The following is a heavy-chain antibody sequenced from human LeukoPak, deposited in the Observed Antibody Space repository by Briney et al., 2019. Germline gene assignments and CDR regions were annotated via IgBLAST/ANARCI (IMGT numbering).Heavy chain of an antibody. CDR3: AKSEGTYYDILTGYYPPGDAFDI. J-gene: IGHJ3*02. Sequence: GRSLRLSCAASGFTFSSNGMHWVRQAPGRGLDWVAFISYDGSNEYYADSVKGRFTISRDNSKNTLYLQMNSLRPEDTAVYYCAKSEGTYYDILTGYYPPGDAFDIWGQGTMVTVSS. V-gene: IGHV3-30*18. CDR2: ISYDGSNE. D-gene: IGHD3-9*01. CDR1: GFTFSSNG.